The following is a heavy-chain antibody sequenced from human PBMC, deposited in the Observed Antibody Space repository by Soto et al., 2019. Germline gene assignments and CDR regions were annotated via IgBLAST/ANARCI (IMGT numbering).Heavy chain of an antibody. Sequence: QVQLVQSGAEVKKPGSSVKVSCKASGDTFSRYSITWVRQAPGHGLEWIGRIIPIFGIPTYAQKFQGRVSFTADESTRTAYMELSSLRSDDTAVYYCAREDRDRETGLVPAAIAGMDVWGQGTTVTVSS. V-gene: IGHV1-69*08. CDR1: GDTFSRYS. CDR2: IIPIFGIP. D-gene: IGHD2-2*01. J-gene: IGHJ6*02. CDR3: AREDRDRETGLVPAAIAGMDV.